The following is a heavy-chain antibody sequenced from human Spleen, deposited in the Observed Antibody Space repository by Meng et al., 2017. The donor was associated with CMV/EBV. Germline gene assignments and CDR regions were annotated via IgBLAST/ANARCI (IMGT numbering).Heavy chain of an antibody. CDR2: ISSYNTNT. Sequence: FNSYGITWVRQAPGQGLEWVGWISSYNTNTNYAQKFLGRVTLTTDTSTSIAYMELRSLRSDDTAVYYCATIAYCGGDCYQVHPLYDHWGQGTLVTVSS. CDR3: ATIAYCGGDCYQVHPLYDH. J-gene: IGHJ5*02. D-gene: IGHD2-21*01. CDR1: FNSYG. V-gene: IGHV1-18*01.